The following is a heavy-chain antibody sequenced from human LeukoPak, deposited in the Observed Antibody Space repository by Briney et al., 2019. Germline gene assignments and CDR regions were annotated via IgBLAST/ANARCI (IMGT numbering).Heavy chain of an antibody. J-gene: IGHJ5*02. D-gene: IGHD3-10*01. V-gene: IGHV3-48*03. Sequence: GGSLRLSCAASGFTFSSYEMNWVRQAPGKGLEWVSYISSSGSTIYYADSVKGRFTISRDNAKNSLYLQMNSLRAEDTAVYYCARAGDGSGSYYPFSNWFDPWGQGTLVTVS. CDR3: ARAGDGSGSYYPFSNWFDP. CDR2: ISSSGSTI. CDR1: GFTFSSYE.